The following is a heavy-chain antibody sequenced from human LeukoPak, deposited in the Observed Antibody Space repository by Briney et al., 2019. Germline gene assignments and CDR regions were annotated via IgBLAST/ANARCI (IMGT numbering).Heavy chain of an antibody. Sequence: PGGSLRLSCAASGCTFSSYAMHWVRQAPGKGLEWVAVISYDGSNKYYADSVKGRFTISRDNSKNTLYLQMNSLRAEDTAVYYCARGGGFFDYWGQGTLVTVSS. CDR2: ISYDGSNK. CDR1: GCTFSSYA. D-gene: IGHD3-16*01. V-gene: IGHV3-30*04. CDR3: ARGGGFFDY. J-gene: IGHJ4*02.